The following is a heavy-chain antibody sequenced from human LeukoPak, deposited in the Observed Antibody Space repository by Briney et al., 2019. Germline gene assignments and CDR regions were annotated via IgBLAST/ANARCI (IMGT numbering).Heavy chain of an antibody. J-gene: IGHJ4*02. CDR3: ASGYYYDSSGYPRGDY. V-gene: IGHV3-66*02. CDR2: IYSGGST. Sequence: PGGSLRLSCAATGFTVSSNYMGWVRQAPGKGLEWVSVIYSGGSTYYADSVKGRFTISRDNSKNTLYLQMNSLRAEDTAVYYCASGYYYDSSGYPRGDYWGQGTLVTVSS. CDR1: GFTVSSNY. D-gene: IGHD3-22*01.